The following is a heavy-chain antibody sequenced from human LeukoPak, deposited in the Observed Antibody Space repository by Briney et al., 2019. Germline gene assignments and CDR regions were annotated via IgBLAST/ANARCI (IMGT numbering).Heavy chain of an antibody. V-gene: IGHV1-2*02. CDR1: VYTFTGYY. CDR3: ARDPVVGAGGNYFDY. J-gene: IGHJ4*02. CDR2: INPNSGGT. Sequence: GASVKVSCKASVYTFTGYYMHWVRQAPGQGLEWMGWINPNSGGTNYAQKFQGRVTMTRDTSISTAYMELSRLRSDDTAVYYCARDPVVGAGGNYFDYWGQGTLVTVSS. D-gene: IGHD1-26*01.